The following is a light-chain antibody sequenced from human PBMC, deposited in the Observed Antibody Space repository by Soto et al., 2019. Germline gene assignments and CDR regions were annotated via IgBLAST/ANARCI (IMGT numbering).Light chain of an antibody. Sequence: EIVLTQSPATLSLSPVERATLSCRASQSVSSSYLAWYQQKPGQAPRLLIYGASSRATGIPDRFSGSGSGTDFTLTISRLEPEDFAVYYCQQYKTFGQGTKVDIK. CDR3: QQYKT. V-gene: IGKV3-20*01. CDR1: QSVSSSY. J-gene: IGKJ1*01. CDR2: GAS.